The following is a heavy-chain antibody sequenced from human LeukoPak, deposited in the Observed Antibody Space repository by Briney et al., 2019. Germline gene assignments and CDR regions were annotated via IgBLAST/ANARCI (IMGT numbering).Heavy chain of an antibody. D-gene: IGHD3-16*01. V-gene: IGHV1-24*01. CDR3: ATDGIMITFGGVPFNY. Sequence: GASVKVSCKVSGYTLTELSMHWVRQAPGKGLEWMGGFDPEDGETIYAQKFQGRVTMTEDTSTDTAYMELSSLRSEDTAVYYCATDGIMITFGGVPFNYWGQGTLVTVSS. CDR1: GYTLTELS. CDR2: FDPEDGET. J-gene: IGHJ4*02.